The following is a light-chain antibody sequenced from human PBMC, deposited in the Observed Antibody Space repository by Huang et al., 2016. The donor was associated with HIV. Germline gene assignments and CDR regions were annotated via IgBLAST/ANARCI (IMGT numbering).Light chain of an antibody. V-gene: IGKV3-11*01. Sequence: EIVLTQPPATLSLSPGERATLSCRASQRVSSYLAWYQQKPGQAPRRLIYDASNRATGIPARFSGSGSGTDFTLTISSLEPEDFAVYYCQQRSNSFGGGTKVEIK. CDR1: QRVSSY. J-gene: IGKJ4*01. CDR3: QQRSNS. CDR2: DAS.